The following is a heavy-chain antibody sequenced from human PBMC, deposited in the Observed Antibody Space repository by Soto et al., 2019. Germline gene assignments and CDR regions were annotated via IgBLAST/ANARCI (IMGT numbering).Heavy chain of an antibody. CDR3: AGAYATNYYQYYGMDV. J-gene: IGHJ6*02. V-gene: IGHV3-21*01. D-gene: IGHD1-26*01. CDR2: ISSSSGYI. CDR1: GFTFSSYS. Sequence: EVQLVESGGGLVKPGGSLRLSCAASGFTFSSYSMNWVRQAPGKGLEWVSSISSSSGYIYYADSVKGRFIISRDNAKNSLYLQMNSLRAEDTAVYYCAGAYATNYYQYYGMDVWGQGTTVTVSS.